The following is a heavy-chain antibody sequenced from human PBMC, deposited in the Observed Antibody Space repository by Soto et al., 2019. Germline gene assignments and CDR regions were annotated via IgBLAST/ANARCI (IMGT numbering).Heavy chain of an antibody. J-gene: IGHJ1*01. D-gene: IGHD2-2*01. CDR2: INHSGST. CDR1: GAFLGGYY. Sequence: QVQLQQWGAGLLKPSETLSLTCAVYGAFLGGYYWTWVRQPPGKGLEWIGEINHSGSTKYNPSLKSRVTISIDTSKSQFSLKLNSVTAADTAVYYCARRVVPAAIGYWGQGMLVTVSS. CDR3: ARRVVPAAIGY. V-gene: IGHV4-34*01.